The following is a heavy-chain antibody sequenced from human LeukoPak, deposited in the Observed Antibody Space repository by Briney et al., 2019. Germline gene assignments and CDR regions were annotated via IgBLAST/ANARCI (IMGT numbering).Heavy chain of an antibody. J-gene: IGHJ4*02. CDR2: INYSVTN. CDR3: ARGRYRYSYGYLDY. Sequence: SGTLSLTCAVYGGSFSGYYWSWIRQPPGKGVNWMGQINYSVTNNYNPSLKSRVTISVDPSKNQLSLKLSSVTAADTAVYCCARGRYRYSYGYLDYWGQGTLVSVSS. CDR1: GGSFSGYY. D-gene: IGHD5-18*01. V-gene: IGHV4-34*01.